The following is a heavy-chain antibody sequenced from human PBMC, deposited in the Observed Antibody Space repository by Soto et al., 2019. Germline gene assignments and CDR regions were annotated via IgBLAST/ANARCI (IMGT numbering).Heavy chain of an antibody. CDR2: ISGTGGST. Sequence: EVQLLESGGGLVQPGGSLRLSCAASGFTFSFYAMSWVRQAPGKGLEWVSSISGTGGSTHYAASVTGRFTISRDYSKNTLYLQMNSLRAEDTAVYYCAKFNDYGGNWRYYFENWGQGTLVTVSS. J-gene: IGHJ4*02. V-gene: IGHV3-23*01. D-gene: IGHD4-17*01. CDR3: AKFNDYGGNWRYYFEN. CDR1: GFTFSFYA.